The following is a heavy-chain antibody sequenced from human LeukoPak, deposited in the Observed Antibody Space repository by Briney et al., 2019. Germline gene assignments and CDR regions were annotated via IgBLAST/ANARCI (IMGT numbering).Heavy chain of an antibody. CDR1: GFTFSSYG. V-gene: IGHV3-30*02. Sequence: PGRSLRLSCAASGFTFSSYGMHWVRQAPGKGLEWVAFIRYDGSNKYYADSVKGRFTISRDNSKNTLYLQMNSLRAEDTAVYYCAKDLGSSPLFDYWGQGTLVTVSS. CDR3: AKDLGSSPLFDY. J-gene: IGHJ4*02. D-gene: IGHD6-6*01. CDR2: IRYDGSNK.